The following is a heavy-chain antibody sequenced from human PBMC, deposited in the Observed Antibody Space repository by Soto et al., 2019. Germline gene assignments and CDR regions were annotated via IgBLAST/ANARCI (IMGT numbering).Heavy chain of an antibody. Sequence: KLPETLSLTCTFSGGSISSYYWSWIRQPPGKGLEWIGYIYYSGSTNYNPSLKSRVTISVDTSKNQFSLKLTSVTAADTAVYFCATYTAFAKYYFDYWGRGTLVIVSS. CDR3: ATYTAFAKYYFDY. V-gene: IGHV4-59*12. CDR2: IYYSGST. CDR1: GGSISSYY. D-gene: IGHD3-16*01. J-gene: IGHJ4*02.